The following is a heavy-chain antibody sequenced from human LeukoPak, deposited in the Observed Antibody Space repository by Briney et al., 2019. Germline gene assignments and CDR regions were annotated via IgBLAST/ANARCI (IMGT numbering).Heavy chain of an antibody. CDR2: ISYDGSNK. CDR3: AREGLFIGGTPLDY. V-gene: IGHV3-30-3*01. Sequence: PGGSLRLSCAASGFTFSSYAMHWVRQAPGKGLEWVAVISYDGSNKYYADSVKGRFTISRDNSKNTLYLQMNSLRAEDTAVYYCAREGLFIGGTPLDYWGQGTLVTVSS. CDR1: GFTFSSYA. J-gene: IGHJ4*02. D-gene: IGHD1-26*01.